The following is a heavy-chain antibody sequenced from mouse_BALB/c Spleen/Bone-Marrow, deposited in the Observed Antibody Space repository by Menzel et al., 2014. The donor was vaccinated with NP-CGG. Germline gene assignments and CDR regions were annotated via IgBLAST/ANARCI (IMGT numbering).Heavy chain of an antibody. CDR3: VRHGYFGNYYYALDY. CDR1: GFTFNTYA. J-gene: IGHJ4*01. CDR2: IRSKGNNYAT. Sequence: EVKLMESGGGLVQPKGSLKLSCAASGFTFNTYAMNWVRQAPGKGLEWVARIRSKGNNYATYYADSVKDRFTISRDDSQNMLYLQMNNLKTEDTAMYYCVRHGYFGNYYYALDYWGQGTSVTVSS. D-gene: IGHD2-1*01. V-gene: IGHV10-1*02.